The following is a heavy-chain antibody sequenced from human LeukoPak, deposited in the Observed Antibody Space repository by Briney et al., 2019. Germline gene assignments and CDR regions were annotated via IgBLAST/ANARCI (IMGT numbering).Heavy chain of an antibody. D-gene: IGHD3-10*01. V-gene: IGHV4-59*01. CDR2: IYYDGST. Sequence: PSETLSLTCTVSGGSISNYYWTWIRQPPGKGLEWIGSIYYDGSTNYNPSLKSRVTISLDTPKNQFSLKLSSVTAADTAVYHCARDGGYGSGSALWGQGTLITVSS. CDR1: GGSISNYY. CDR3: ARDGGYGSGSAL. J-gene: IGHJ4*02.